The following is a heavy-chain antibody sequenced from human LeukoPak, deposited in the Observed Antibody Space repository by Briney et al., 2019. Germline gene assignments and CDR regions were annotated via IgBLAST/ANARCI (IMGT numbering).Heavy chain of an antibody. CDR2: IKQDGSEK. CDR3: ARTRLRYFDWLLYDAFDI. D-gene: IGHD3-9*01. V-gene: IGHV3-7*01. CDR1: GFTFSSYW. J-gene: IGHJ3*02. Sequence: GGSLRLSCAASGFTFSSYWMSWVRQAPGKGLGWVANIKQDGSEKYYVDSVKGRFTISRDNAKNSLYLQMNSLRAEDTAVYYCARTRLRYFDWLLYDAFDIWGQGTMVTVSS.